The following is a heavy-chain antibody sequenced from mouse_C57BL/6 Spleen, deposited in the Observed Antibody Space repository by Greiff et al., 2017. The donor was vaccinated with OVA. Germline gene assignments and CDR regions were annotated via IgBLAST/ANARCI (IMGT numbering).Heavy chain of an antibody. CDR1: GYTFTSYW. CDR2: IDPSDSYT. J-gene: IGHJ1*03. Sequence: QVQLQQSGAELVMPGASVKLSCKASGYTFTSYWMHWVKQRPGQGLEWIGEIDPSDSYTNYNQKFKGKSTLTVDKSSSTAYMQLSSLTSEDSAVYYCARRWERYFDVWGTGTTVTVSS. CDR3: ARRWERYFDV. V-gene: IGHV1-69*01. D-gene: IGHD1-1*02.